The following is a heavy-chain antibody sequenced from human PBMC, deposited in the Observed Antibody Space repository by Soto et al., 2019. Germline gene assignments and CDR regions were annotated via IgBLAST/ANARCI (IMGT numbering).Heavy chain of an antibody. V-gene: IGHV4-4*02. CDR3: ARITMVRGVALDYYYYGMDV. J-gene: IGHJ6*02. D-gene: IGHD3-10*01. CDR1: GGSISSSNW. CDR2: IYHSGST. Sequence: SETLSLTCAVSGGSISSSNWWSWVRQPPGKGLEWIGEIYHSGSTNYNPSLKSRVTISVDKSKNQFSLKLSSVTAADTAVYYCARITMVRGVALDYYYYGMDVWGQGTTVTVSS.